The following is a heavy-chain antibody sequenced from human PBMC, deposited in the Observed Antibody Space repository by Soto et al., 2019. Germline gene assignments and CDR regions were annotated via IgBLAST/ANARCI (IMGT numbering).Heavy chain of an antibody. J-gene: IGHJ4*02. V-gene: IGHV4-34*01. CDR2: VYDSGET. CDR3: ARGFSNSITTRFDS. D-gene: IGHD4-4*01. Sequence: SETLSLTCTVSGESFSGYYWSWIRQSPEKGLEWIGEVYDSGETKYNPSHKSRVTISEDPSKNQFSLRMSSMTAADTAVYYCARGFSNSITTRFDSWGQGTLVTVSS. CDR1: GESFSGYY.